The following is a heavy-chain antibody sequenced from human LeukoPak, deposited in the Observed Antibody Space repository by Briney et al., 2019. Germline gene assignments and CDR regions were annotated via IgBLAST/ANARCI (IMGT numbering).Heavy chain of an antibody. Sequence: SETLSLTCTVSGGSISSGNYYWTWIRQPAGKGLELIGRIYTSGSTSYNPSLKSRVTISVDTSRNQFSLKLSSVTAADTAVYYCARILYSNNIDYWGQGTLVTVSS. CDR1: GGSISSGNYY. V-gene: IGHV4-61*02. D-gene: IGHD2/OR15-2a*01. CDR3: ARILYSNNIDY. CDR2: IYTSGST. J-gene: IGHJ4*02.